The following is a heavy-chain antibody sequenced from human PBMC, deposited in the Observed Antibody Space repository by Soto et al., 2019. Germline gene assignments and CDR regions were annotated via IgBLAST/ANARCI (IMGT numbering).Heavy chain of an antibody. J-gene: IGHJ6*02. D-gene: IGHD4-4*01. Sequence: QVQLVESGGGVVQPGRSLRLSCAASGFRFSSYAMHWVRQAPGKGLEWVAVISYDGSNKYYADSVKGRFTISRDNSKNTLYLQMNSLRAEDTAVYYCARGPPTVTDYYYYGMDVRGQGTTVTVSS. CDR2: ISYDGSNK. CDR1: GFRFSSYA. V-gene: IGHV3-30-3*01. CDR3: ARGPPTVTDYYYYGMDV.